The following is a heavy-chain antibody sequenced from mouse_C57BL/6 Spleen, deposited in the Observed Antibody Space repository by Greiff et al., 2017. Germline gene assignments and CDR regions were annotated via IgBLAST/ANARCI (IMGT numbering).Heavy chain of an antibody. CDR3: ARGDGYYDY. J-gene: IGHJ2*01. V-gene: IGHV14-2*01. CDR1: GFTFNDYY. D-gene: IGHD2-3*01. CDR2: IDPDDGET. Sequence: VQLQQSGAELVKPGASVKLSCSASGFTFNDYYMHWVKQRPEQGLEWIGRIDPDDGETNYAPKFQGKAPLTADTSSNTAYLQLSSLTSEDTAVCYCARGDGYYDYWGQGTTLTVSS.